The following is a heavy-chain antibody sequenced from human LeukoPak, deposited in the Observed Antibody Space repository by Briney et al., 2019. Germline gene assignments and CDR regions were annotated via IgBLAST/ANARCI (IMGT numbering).Heavy chain of an antibody. Sequence: GGSLRLSCAASGFTFSSYWMSWVRQAPGKGLEWVANIKQDGSEKYYVDSVKGRFTISRDNARNSLYLQMNSLRVEDTAVYYCARDPYSGTYGNTYYYYMDVWGKGTTVTISS. CDR2: IKQDGSEK. CDR3: ARDPYSGTYGNTYYYYMDV. D-gene: IGHD1-26*01. V-gene: IGHV3-7*01. J-gene: IGHJ6*03. CDR1: GFTFSSYW.